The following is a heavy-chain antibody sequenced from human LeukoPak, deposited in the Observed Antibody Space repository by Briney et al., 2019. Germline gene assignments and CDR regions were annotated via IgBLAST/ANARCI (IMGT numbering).Heavy chain of an antibody. CDR1: GDSISSSNSY. D-gene: IGHD2-2*01. CDR3: ARHWRSSTGNMKATIFDS. CDR2: IYYSGST. Sequence: PSETLSLTCTVSGDSISSSNSYWAWIRQPPGKGLEWIESIYYSGSTYYDPSLKSRVTISVDTSKNQFSLKVSSVTAADTAVYYCARHWRSSTGNMKATIFDSWGQGTLVIVSS. V-gene: IGHV4-39*01. J-gene: IGHJ4*02.